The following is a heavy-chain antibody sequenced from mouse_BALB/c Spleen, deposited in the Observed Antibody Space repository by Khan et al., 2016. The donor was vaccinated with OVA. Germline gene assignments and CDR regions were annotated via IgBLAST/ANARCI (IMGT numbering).Heavy chain of an antibody. J-gene: IGHJ4*01. V-gene: IGHV2-9*02. Sequence: QVQLKESGPGLVAPSQSLSITCTVSGFSLTSYGVHWVRQPPGKGLEWLGVIWAGGSTNYNSALMSRLSISKDNSKSQVFLKMNSLQTDDTDMYYCAGLDYYGSSCYAMDYWGQGTSVTVSS. CDR2: IWAGGST. D-gene: IGHD1-1*01. CDR1: GFSLTSYG. CDR3: AGLDYYGSSCYAMDY.